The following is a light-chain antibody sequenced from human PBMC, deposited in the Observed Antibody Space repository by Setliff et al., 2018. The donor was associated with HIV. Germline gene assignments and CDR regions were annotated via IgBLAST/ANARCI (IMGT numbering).Light chain of an antibody. CDR1: TSDIGHYNR. CDR2: EVS. V-gene: IGLV2-18*02. CDR3: SSYTTSITFV. Sequence: QSALTQPPYVSGAPGQSVTISCTGSTSDIGHYNRGSWYQQPPGAAPKLIMYEVSHRPSGVPDRFSGSKSGSTASLTISGLQPEDEADYYCSSYTTSITFVFGTGTKVTVL. J-gene: IGLJ1*01.